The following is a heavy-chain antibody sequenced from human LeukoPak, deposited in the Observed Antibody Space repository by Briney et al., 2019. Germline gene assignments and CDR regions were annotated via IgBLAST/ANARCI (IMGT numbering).Heavy chain of an antibody. D-gene: IGHD1-1*01. CDR3: ARGDDFSGDH. CDR2: IHPEVNEK. V-gene: IGHV3-7*04. Sequence: VGSLRLSCAVSGFTFSNFWMSWVGQAPGRGREWVANIHPEVNEKYHVESVKGRFTISRDNAKNSLFLQMNGLRVEDTAVYYCARGDDFSGDHWGQGTLVTVSS. CDR1: GFTFSNFW. J-gene: IGHJ4*02.